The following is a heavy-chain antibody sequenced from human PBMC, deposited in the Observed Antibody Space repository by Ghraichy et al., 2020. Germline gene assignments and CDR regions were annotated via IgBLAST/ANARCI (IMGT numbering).Heavy chain of an antibody. CDR3: AKPYRTAYTFDAFDV. CDR1: GFMFRSYA. Sequence: GSLRLSCAASGFMFRSYAMSWVRQAPGKGLEWLSTLRGRDGHLYYADSVKGRFSISRDSSKNTLYLEMGSLRVEDTATYYCAKPYRTAYTFDAFDVWGPGTIVTVSS. J-gene: IGHJ3*01. CDR2: LRGRDGHL. D-gene: IGHD3-16*01. V-gene: IGHV3-23*01.